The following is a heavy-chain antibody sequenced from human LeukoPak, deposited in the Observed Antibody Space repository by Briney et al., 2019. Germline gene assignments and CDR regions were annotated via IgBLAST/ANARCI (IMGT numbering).Heavy chain of an antibody. D-gene: IGHD6-19*01. CDR2: SRNKAYSYTT. CDR1: GFTFSDHY. CDR3: AKDLTAVAGYNWFDP. V-gene: IGHV3-72*01. J-gene: IGHJ5*02. Sequence: GGSLRLSCAASGFTFSDHYMDWVRQAPGKGLEWVGRSRNKAYSYTTEYAASVKGRFAISRDDSKNSLYLQMNSLKTDDTAVYYCAKDLTAVAGYNWFDPWGQGTLVTVSS.